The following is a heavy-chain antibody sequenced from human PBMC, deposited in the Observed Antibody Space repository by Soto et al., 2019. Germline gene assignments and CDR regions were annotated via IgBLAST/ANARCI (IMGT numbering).Heavy chain of an antibody. CDR1: EFKFSNYA. V-gene: IGHV3-23*01. J-gene: IGHJ3*02. CDR3: AKWLYYDIWSGFSVSRDAFDI. Sequence: RLCYAAAEFKFSNYAIRWVRKATGKGLEWVSAISGSGGSTYYADSVKGRFTISRDNSKNTLYLQMNSLRAEDTAVYYCAKWLYYDIWSGFSVSRDAFDIWGQGTMVTVSS. D-gene: IGHD3-3*01. CDR2: ISGSGGST.